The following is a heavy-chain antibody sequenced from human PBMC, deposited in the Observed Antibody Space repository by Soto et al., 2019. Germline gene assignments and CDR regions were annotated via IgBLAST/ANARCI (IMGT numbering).Heavy chain of an antibody. CDR1: GFTFSSYA. CDR2: ISGSGGST. CDR3: AKGGYYYGSGSRPPFDY. D-gene: IGHD3-10*01. J-gene: IGHJ4*02. Sequence: GGSLRLSCAASGFTFSSYAMSWVRQAPGKGLEWVSAISGSGGSTYYADSVKGRFTISRDNSKNTLYLQMNSLRAEDPAVYYCAKGGYYYGSGSRPPFDYWGQGTLVTVSS. V-gene: IGHV3-23*01.